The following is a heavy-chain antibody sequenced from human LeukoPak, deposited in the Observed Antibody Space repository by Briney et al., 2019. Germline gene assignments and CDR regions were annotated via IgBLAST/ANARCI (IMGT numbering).Heavy chain of an antibody. CDR2: IIPILGIA. Sequence: GASVKVSCKASGGTFSSYAISWVRQAPGQGLEWLGRIIPILGIANYAQKFQGRVTITADKSTSTAYMELSSLRSEDTAVYYCARGSSSWVGAFDIWGQGTMVTVSS. V-gene: IGHV1-69*04. J-gene: IGHJ3*02. CDR3: ARGSSSWVGAFDI. D-gene: IGHD6-13*01. CDR1: GGTFSSYA.